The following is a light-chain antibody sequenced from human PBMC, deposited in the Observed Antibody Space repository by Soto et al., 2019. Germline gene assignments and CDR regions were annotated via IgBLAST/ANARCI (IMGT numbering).Light chain of an antibody. CDR3: KQSYSTTWT. V-gene: IGKV1-39*01. CDR2: AAS. Sequence: DIQMTQSPSSLSASVGYRVTITCRASQGISTYLNWYQQKPRKAPKLLIYAASSLQSGVPSRFSGSGSEKDLTLTTSSLQPEHSATYSCKQSYSTTWTFGQWTKVDIX. CDR1: QGISTY. J-gene: IGKJ1*01.